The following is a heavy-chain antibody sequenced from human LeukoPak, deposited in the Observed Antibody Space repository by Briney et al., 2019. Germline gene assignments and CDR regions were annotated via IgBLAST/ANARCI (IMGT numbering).Heavy chain of an antibody. CDR1: GFTVSSTY. CDR3: ARVPPYYDFWSGYHQDY. CDR2: IYSGGRT. J-gene: IGHJ4*02. D-gene: IGHD3-3*01. V-gene: IGHV3-66*02. Sequence: GGSLRCSCAASGFTVSSTYLSWVRQAPGKGLEWVAVIYSGGRTYYADSVKVRFTISRDKSKNTLYLQINSLTAKDTAVYYCARVPPYYDFWSGYHQDYWGQGTLVTASS.